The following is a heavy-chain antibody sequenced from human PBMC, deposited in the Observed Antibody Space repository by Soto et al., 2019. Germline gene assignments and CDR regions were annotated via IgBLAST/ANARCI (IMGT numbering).Heavy chain of an antibody. D-gene: IGHD2-8*01. CDR3: ARGSLPKLGYCTNGVCYYYYYGMDV. V-gene: IGHV1-69*01. CDR2: IIPIFGTA. CDR1: GGTFSSYA. J-gene: IGHJ6*02. Sequence: VKVSCKASGGTFSSYAISWVRQAPGQGLEWMGGIIPIFGTANYAQKFQGRVTITADESTSTAYMELSSLRSEDTAVYYCARGSLPKLGYCTNGVCYYYYYGMDVWGQGTTVTVSS.